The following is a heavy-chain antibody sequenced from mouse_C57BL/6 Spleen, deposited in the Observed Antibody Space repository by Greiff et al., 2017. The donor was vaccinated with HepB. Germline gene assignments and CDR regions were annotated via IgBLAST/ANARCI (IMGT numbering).Heavy chain of an antibody. CDR1: GYTFTDYY. Sequence: EVQLQQSGPELVKPGASVKISCKASGYTFTDYYMNWVKQSHGKSLEWIGDINPNNGGTSYNQKFKGKATLTVDKSSSTAYMELRSLTSEDSAVYYCARNYDYDAPYAMDYWGQGTSVTVSS. J-gene: IGHJ4*01. CDR2: INPNNGGT. V-gene: IGHV1-26*01. D-gene: IGHD2-4*01. CDR3: ARNYDYDAPYAMDY.